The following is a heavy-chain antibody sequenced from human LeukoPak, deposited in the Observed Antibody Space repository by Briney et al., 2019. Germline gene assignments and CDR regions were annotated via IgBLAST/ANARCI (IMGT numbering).Heavy chain of an antibody. J-gene: IGHJ3*02. V-gene: IGHV3-74*01. Sequence: PGGSLRLPSGASGFTFSSYWMHWVRQAPGKGLVWVSRIISDGSRTGYADSVKGRFTISRDNAKNKLYLQMNSLRAEDTAVYYCAREDVNIAVAASGPFDIWGQGTMVTVSS. D-gene: IGHD6-19*01. CDR2: IISDGSRT. CDR1: GFTFSSYW. CDR3: AREDVNIAVAASGPFDI.